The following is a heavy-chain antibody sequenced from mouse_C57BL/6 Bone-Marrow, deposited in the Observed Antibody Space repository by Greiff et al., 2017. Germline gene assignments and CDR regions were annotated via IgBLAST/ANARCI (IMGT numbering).Heavy chain of an antibody. J-gene: IGHJ2*01. CDR1: GFTIKDYY. CDR2: IYPVDGEN. V-gene: IGHV14-2*01. Sequence: VQLQQSGAELVKPGASVTLSCTASGFTIKDYYIHWVKQRTEPGLEWIGRIYPVDGENQYDPKFQGQATITADTSSTPAYLQLSSLTSEDTAVYYCARGSPYYFDYWGQGTTLTVSS. CDR3: ARGSPYYFDY.